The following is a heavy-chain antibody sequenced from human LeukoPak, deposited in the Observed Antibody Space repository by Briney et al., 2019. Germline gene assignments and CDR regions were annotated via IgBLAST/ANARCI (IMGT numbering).Heavy chain of an antibody. CDR1: GYTFTSYA. J-gene: IGHJ6*02. CDR3: ARDLPSSWDYGMDV. CDR2: INAGNGNT. D-gene: IGHD6-13*01. V-gene: IGHV1-3*01. Sequence: ASVKVSCKASGYTFTSYAMHWVRQAPGQRLEWMGWINAGNGNTKYSQKFQGGVTITRDTSASTAYMELSSLRSEDTAVYYCARDLPSSWDYGMDVWGQGTTVTVSS.